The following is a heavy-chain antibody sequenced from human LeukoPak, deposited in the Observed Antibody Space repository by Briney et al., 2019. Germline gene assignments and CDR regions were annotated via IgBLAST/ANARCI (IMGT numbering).Heavy chain of an antibody. CDR1: GFTFSSYS. J-gene: IGHJ4*02. CDR3: GRGEPDSEPLGD. Sequence: GGSLRFSCAASGFTFSSYSMRWVRQAPGKGLERVSSVSGNGGVMYYADSVKGRFTISRDNSKNTLYLQMNSLRAEDTAVYYWGRGEPDSEPLGDWGQGTLVTVSS. V-gene: IGHV3-23*01. D-gene: IGHD1-14*01. CDR2: VSGNGGVM.